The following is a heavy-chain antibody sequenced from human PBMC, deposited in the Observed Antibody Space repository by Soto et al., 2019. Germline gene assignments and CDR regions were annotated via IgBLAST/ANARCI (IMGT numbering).Heavy chain of an antibody. V-gene: IGHV3-30-3*01. Sequence: LRLSCAASGFTLSSYAIHWVRQAPGKGLEWVTVISKGGSNLYFADSVKGRFTISRDNSKNTLYLQMNSLRSEDTAVYHCAREVEYTSAFGISSSFDYWGQGTLVTVSS. CDR2: ISKGGSNL. J-gene: IGHJ4*02. CDR1: GFTLSSYA. D-gene: IGHD6-19*01. CDR3: AREVEYTSAFGISSSFDY.